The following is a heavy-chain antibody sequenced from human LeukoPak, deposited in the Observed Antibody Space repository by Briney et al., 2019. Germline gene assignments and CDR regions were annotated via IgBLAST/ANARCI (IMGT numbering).Heavy chain of an antibody. CDR1: GYSISSGYY. V-gene: IGHV4-38-2*02. D-gene: IGHD3-22*01. Sequence: SETLSLTCTVSGYSISSGYYWGWIRQPPGKGLEWIGNIYHSGSTYYNPSLKSRVTISLDTSKNQFSLKLSSVTAADTAVYYCAVLSGYRLSEPFDYWGQGTLVTVSS. CDR3: AVLSGYRLSEPFDY. CDR2: IYHSGST. J-gene: IGHJ4*02.